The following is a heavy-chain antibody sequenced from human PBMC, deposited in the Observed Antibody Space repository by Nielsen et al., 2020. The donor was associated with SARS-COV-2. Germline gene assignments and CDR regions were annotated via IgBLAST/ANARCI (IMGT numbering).Heavy chain of an antibody. V-gene: IGHV4-30-2*01. D-gene: IGHD3-16*01. Sequence: SDTLSLTFAVSGCSIISCGYSWIWILQPPGKGLEWIGYIYHSVRTYYNPSLKSRVTISVDRSKNQFSLKLSSVTAADTAVYYCARGGRITFGGADDAFDIWGQGTMVTVSS. CDR2: IYHSVRT. CDR1: GCSIISCGYS. J-gene: IGHJ3*02. CDR3: ARGGRITFGGADDAFDI.